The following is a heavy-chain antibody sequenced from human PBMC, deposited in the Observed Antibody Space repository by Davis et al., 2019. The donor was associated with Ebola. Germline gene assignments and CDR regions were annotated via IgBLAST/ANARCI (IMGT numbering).Heavy chain of an antibody. D-gene: IGHD5-12*01. CDR2: INSDGSST. J-gene: IGHJ4*02. CDR1: GFTFSSYW. CDR3: ARGVARTDFDY. V-gene: IGHV3-74*01. Sequence: GESLKISCAASGFTFSSYWMHWVRQAPGKGLVWVSRINSDGSSTSYADSVKGRFTISRDNAKNTLYLQMNSLRAEDTAVYYCARGVARTDFDYWGQGTLVTVSS.